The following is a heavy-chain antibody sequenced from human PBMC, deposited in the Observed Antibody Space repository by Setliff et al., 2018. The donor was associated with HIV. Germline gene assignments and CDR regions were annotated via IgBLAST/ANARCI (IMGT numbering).Heavy chain of an antibody. V-gene: IGHV3-30*01. CDR2: ITHDGSSK. CDR1: GFTFSSYT. J-gene: IGHJ4*02. Sequence: PGGSLRFSCAASGFTFSSYTMHWVRQAPGKGLEWVAVITHDGSSKYYADSVKGRFTISRDNSKNTLYLQMNSPRADDTAVYYCARDSSTKEMATIWVNFDYWGQGTLVTVPQ. D-gene: IGHD5-12*01. CDR3: ARDSSTKEMATIWVNFDY.